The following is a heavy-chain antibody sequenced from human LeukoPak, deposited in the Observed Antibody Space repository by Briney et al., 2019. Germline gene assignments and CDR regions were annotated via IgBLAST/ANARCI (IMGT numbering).Heavy chain of an antibody. Sequence: GGSLRLSCAASGFTFSSYSMTWVRQAPGKGPEWISYISTSSIAKYYADSVKGRFAISRDNAKNSMYLQMNSLRAEDTAVYYCARYYPMDVWGQGTTVTVSS. D-gene: IGHD3-10*01. V-gene: IGHV3-48*01. CDR1: GFTFSSYS. CDR2: ISTSSIAK. CDR3: ARYYPMDV. J-gene: IGHJ6*02.